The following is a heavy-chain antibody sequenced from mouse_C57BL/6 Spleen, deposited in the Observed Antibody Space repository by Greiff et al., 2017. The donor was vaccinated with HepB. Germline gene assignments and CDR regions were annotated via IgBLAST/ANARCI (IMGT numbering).Heavy chain of an antibody. D-gene: IGHD1-1*01. CDR3: ARYYYYGSRYFDV. V-gene: IGHV1-26*01. Sequence: VQLKQSGPELVKPGASVKISCKASGYTFTDYYMNWVKQSHGKSLEWIGDINPNNGGTSYNQKFKGKATLTVDKSSSTAYMELRSLTSEDSAVYYCARYYYYGSRYFDVWGTGTTVTVSS. CDR2: INPNNGGT. CDR1: GYTFTDYY. J-gene: IGHJ1*03.